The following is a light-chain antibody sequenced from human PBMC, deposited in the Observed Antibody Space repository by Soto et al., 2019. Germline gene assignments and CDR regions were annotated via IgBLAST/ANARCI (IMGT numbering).Light chain of an antibody. CDR2: SAT. CDR1: QSVNNR. CDR3: QQYNAWPPHT. Sequence: VMTQFPATLSASPGERVALSCRPSQSVNNRLAWYQQRPGQAPRLLIYSATLRAAGVPDRFTGRGSGTEFTLIISSLQSEDYGVNYCQQYNAWPPHTFGQGTRVE. V-gene: IGKV3D-15*01. J-gene: IGKJ2*01.